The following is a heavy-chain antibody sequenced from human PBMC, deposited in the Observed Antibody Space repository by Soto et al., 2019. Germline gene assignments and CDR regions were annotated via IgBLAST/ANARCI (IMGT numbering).Heavy chain of an antibody. CDR1: GYSFTSYW. V-gene: IGHV5-51*01. Sequence: PGESLKISCKGSGYSFTSYWIDWVRQMPGKGLEWMGIIYPGDSDTRYSPSFQGQVTISADKSISTAYLQWSSLKASDTAMYYCARFRIADALDASYICGQGTMVPVSS. J-gene: IGHJ3*02. D-gene: IGHD6-13*01. CDR2: IYPGDSDT. CDR3: ARFRIADALDASYI.